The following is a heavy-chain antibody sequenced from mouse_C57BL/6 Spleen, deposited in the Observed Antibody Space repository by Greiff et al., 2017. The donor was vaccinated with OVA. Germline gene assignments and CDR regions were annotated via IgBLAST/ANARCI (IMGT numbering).Heavy chain of an antibody. CDR3: ASYGNSLYAMDY. J-gene: IGHJ4*01. CDR2: IYPGDGDT. V-gene: IGHV1-80*01. CDR1: GYAFSSYW. D-gene: IGHD2-1*01. Sequence: QVTLKESGAELVKPGASVKISCKASGYAFSSYWMNWVKQRPGKGLEWIGQIYPGDGDTNYNGKFKGKATLTADKSSSTAYMQLSSLTSEDSAVYFCASYGNSLYAMDYWGQGTSVTVSS.